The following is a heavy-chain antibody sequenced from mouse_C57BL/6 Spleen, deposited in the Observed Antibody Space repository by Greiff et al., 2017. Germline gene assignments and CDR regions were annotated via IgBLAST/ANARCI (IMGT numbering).Heavy chain of an antibody. CDR3: ASFYYDYESWFAY. J-gene: IGHJ3*01. CDR1: GFSLTSYG. V-gene: IGHV2-6*01. D-gene: IGHD2-4*01. Sequence: VQLKQSGPGLVAPSQSLSITCTVSGFSLTSYGVDWVRQSPGKGLEWLGVIWGVGSTNYNSALKSRLSIIKDNSKSQVFLKMNSLQTDDTAMYYCASFYYDYESWFAYWGQGTLVTVSA. CDR2: IWGVGST.